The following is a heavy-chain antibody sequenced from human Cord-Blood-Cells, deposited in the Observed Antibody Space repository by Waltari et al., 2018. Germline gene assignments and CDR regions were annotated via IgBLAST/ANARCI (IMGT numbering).Heavy chain of an antibody. CDR2: SNAGNGNT. Sequence: QVQLVQSGAAVKMPGASRKVAGKGSGYTCPSFAMHWVVPAHGQRLEWMGWSNAGNGNTKYSQKFQGRVTITRDTSASTAYMELSSLRSEDTAVYYCARAKSSSSRFDYWGQGTLVTVSS. CDR3: ARAKSSSSRFDY. D-gene: IGHD6-6*01. V-gene: IGHV1-3*01. CDR1: GYTCPSFA. J-gene: IGHJ4*02.